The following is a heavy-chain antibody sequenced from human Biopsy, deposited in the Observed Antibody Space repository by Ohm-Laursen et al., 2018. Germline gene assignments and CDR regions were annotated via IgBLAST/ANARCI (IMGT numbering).Heavy chain of an antibody. CDR2: ISDRGST. J-gene: IGHJ3*02. D-gene: IGHD3-22*01. Sequence: GTLSLTCTVSGGSISSSGDYWSWIRQPPRKGLEWIGYISDRGSTNYNPSLRGRVTISVDTSKNQFSLKLTSVTAADTAVYYCARWTPEYDSSRYYLDAFDIWGQGTKVTVSS. V-gene: IGHV4-61*05. CDR3: ARWTPEYDSSRYYLDAFDI. CDR1: GGSISSSGDY.